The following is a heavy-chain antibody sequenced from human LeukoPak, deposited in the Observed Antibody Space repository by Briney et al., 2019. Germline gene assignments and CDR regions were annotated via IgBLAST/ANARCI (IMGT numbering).Heavy chain of an antibody. J-gene: IGHJ4*02. V-gene: IGHV3-23*01. CDR1: GSTFSSYA. CDR2: ISGSGDSA. Sequence: GGSLRLSCAASGSTFSSYAMSWVRQAPGKGLEWVSGISGSGDSAYYADSVKGRFTISRDNSRNTLYLQMNSLRAEDTAVYYCAKDLLRFLEWLLSASSIFDYWGQGTLVTVSS. D-gene: IGHD3-3*01. CDR3: AKDLLRFLEWLLSASSIFDY.